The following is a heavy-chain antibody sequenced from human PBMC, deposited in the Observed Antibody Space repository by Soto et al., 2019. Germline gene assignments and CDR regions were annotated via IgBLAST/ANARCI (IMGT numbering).Heavy chain of an antibody. CDR1: GFTFRSYV. CDR2: TSYEGSDK. J-gene: IGHJ1*01. V-gene: IGHV3-30*19. Sequence: QVQLVESGGGVVQPGTSLRVSCVGSGFTFRSYVIHWVRQGPGKGLEWVALTSYEGSDKYYGDSVRGRFTISRDNSRNTVDLQMDNLSLEDTALYYCARWGTTGGLDVWGQGTLFSV. CDR3: ARWGTTGGLDV. D-gene: IGHD3-16*01.